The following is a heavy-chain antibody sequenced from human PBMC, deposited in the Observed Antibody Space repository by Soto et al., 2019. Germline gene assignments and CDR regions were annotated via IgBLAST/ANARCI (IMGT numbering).Heavy chain of an antibody. V-gene: IGHV3-23*01. CDR3: AKDIVVVVAATPQDLDY. J-gene: IGHJ4*02. CDR1: GFTFSSYA. CDR2: ISGSGGST. D-gene: IGHD2-15*01. Sequence: EVQLLESGGGLVQPGGSLRLSCAASGFTFSSYAMSWVRQAPGKGLEWDSAISGSGGSTYYADSVKGRFTISRDNSKNTLYLQMNSLRAEDTAVYYCAKDIVVVVAATPQDLDYWGQGTLVTVSS.